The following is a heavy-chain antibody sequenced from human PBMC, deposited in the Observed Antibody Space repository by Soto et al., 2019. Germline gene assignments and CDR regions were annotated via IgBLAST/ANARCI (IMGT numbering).Heavy chain of an antibody. CDR3: SRPLVAPVAGPYYYGMDV. Sequence: QMQLVESGGGVVQPGRSLRLSCTASGFTFNSYGFNWVRQAPGKGLEWVAVIWYDGNTKYYADSVKGRFTISRDNLRSTVYLQMNSLPAEDTAVYYCSRPLVAPVAGPYYYGMDVWRQGTTVTVSS. V-gene: IGHV3-33*01. CDR2: IWYDGNTK. CDR1: GFTFNSYG. D-gene: IGHD6-19*01. J-gene: IGHJ6*02.